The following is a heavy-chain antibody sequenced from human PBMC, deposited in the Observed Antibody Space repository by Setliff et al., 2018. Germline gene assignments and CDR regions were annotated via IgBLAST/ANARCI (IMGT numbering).Heavy chain of an antibody. CDR2: VYTSGST. CDR1: GGSFSGYY. Sequence: PSETLSLTCAVYGGSFSGYYWTWIRQPAGKGLEWIGHVYTSGSTNYHPSLKSRITISADASKNLLSLRLSSVTAADTAMYYCAREVARDDSGYYYYFDFWGQGTLVTVSS. D-gene: IGHD3-22*01. V-gene: IGHV4-4*07. J-gene: IGHJ4*02. CDR3: AREVARDDSGYYYYFDF.